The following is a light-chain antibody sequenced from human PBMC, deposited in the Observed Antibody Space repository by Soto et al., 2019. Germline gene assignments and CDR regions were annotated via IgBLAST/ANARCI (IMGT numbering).Light chain of an antibody. V-gene: IGKV1-39*01. Sequence: DLQRTQSPSSLSASVGDRVTITCRASQSISSDLNWYQQKPGRAPKLLIYAASSLQSGVPSTFSGSGSGTDFTLTISSLQPEYFATYYCQQSYSTPYSFGQGTELEIK. J-gene: IGKJ2*01. CDR2: AAS. CDR3: QQSYSTPYS. CDR1: QSISSD.